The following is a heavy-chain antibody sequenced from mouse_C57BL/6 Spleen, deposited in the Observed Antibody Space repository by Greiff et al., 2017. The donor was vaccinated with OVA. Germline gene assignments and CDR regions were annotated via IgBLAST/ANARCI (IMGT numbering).Heavy chain of an antibody. D-gene: IGHD4-1*01. CDR1: GFTFRDYG. V-gene: IGHV5-17*01. Sequence: EVKLVESGGGLVKPGGSLKLSCAASGFTFRDYGMHWVRQAPEKGLEWVAYISSGSSTIYYADTVKGRFTISRDNAKNTLFLQMTSLRSEDTAMYYCARKAWDVEGDYWGQGTTLTVSS. CDR2: ISSGSSTI. J-gene: IGHJ2*01. CDR3: ARKAWDVEGDY.